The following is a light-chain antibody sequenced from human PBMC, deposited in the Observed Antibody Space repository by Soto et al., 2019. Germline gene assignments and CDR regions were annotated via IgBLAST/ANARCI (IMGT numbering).Light chain of an antibody. CDR2: GAS. Sequence: PGERATLSCMASQSVSSSYLAWYQQKPGQAPRLLIYGASSRATGIPDRFSGSGSGTDFTLTISRLEPEDFAVYYCQQYGSSPRTFGQGTKVDNK. CDR1: QSVSSSY. J-gene: IGKJ1*01. V-gene: IGKV3-20*01. CDR3: QQYGSSPRT.